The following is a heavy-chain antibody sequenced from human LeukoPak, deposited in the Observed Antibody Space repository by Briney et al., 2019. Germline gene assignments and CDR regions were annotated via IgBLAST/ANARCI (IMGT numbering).Heavy chain of an antibody. J-gene: IGHJ4*02. Sequence: GASVKVSCKASGYTFTSYDINWVRQATGQGLDWMGWINPNSGGTKYKGRVTMTRDTSISTAYMELSRLRSDDTAVYYCARVDTAMVAGGGDYWGQGTLVTVSS. CDR1: GYTFTSYD. D-gene: IGHD5-18*01. V-gene: IGHV1-2*02. CDR3: ARVDTAMVAGGGDY. CDR2: INPNSGGT.